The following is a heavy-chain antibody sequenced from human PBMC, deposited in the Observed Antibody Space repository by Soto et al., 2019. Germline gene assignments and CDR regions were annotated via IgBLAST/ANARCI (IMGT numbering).Heavy chain of an antibody. CDR2: INAGSGNT. CDR3: ARAPSWWYFDL. V-gene: IGHV1-3*01. J-gene: IGHJ2*01. CDR1: GDTFTDYY. Sequence: ASVKVSCKASGDTFTDYYIHWVRQAPGQRLEWMGRINAGSGNTTYSQQFQGKVTITRDTSASTAYMELSSLRSEDTAVYYCARAPSWWYFDLWGRGTLVTVSS.